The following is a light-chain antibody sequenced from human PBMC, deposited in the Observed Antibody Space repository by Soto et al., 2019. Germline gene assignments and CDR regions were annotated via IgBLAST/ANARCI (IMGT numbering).Light chain of an antibody. CDR3: QQYMSYS. Sequence: IQLTQSPSSLSASVGARVTISCRASHDIGYYMAWYQQKAGKAPRLLIHSASTLQSGVPSRFSGSGSGTEFTLTISSLQPDDFATYYCQQYMSYSFGQGTKVDIK. J-gene: IGKJ1*01. V-gene: IGKV1-9*01. CDR2: SAS. CDR1: HDIGYY.